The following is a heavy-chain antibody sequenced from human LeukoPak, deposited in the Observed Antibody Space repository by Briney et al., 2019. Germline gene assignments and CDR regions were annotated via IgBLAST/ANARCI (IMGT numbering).Heavy chain of an antibody. Sequence: PGGSLRLSCAASGFTFSSYAMSWVRQAPGKGLEWVSAISGSGGSTYYADSVKGRFTISRDNAKNSLYLQMNSLRAEDTAVYYCARDNWNYGGLDYWGQGTLVTVSS. CDR1: GFTFSSYA. D-gene: IGHD1-7*01. J-gene: IGHJ4*02. CDR3: ARDNWNYGGLDY. V-gene: IGHV3-23*01. CDR2: ISGSGGST.